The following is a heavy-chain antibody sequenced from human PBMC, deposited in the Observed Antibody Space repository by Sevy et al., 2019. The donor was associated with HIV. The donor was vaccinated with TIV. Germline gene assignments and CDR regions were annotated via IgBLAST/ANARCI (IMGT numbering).Heavy chain of an antibody. D-gene: IGHD3-22*01. J-gene: IGHJ3*02. CDR3: ARLSVYYYDSSGYYTTGHAFDI. CDR2: IYSGDST. CDR1: AFSVSNSY. Sequence: GGSLRLSCAASAFSVSNSYTSWVRQAPGKGLQWVSVIYSGDSTYYTDSVKGRFTISRDNSKNRLYLQMNSLRAEDTAVYYCARLSVYYYDSSGYYTTGHAFDIWGQGTMVTVSS. V-gene: IGHV3-53*01.